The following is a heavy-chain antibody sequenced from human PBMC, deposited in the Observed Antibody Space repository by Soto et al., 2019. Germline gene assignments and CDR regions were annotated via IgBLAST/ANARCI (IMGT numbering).Heavy chain of an antibody. CDR1: GFTFSSYA. D-gene: IGHD2-2*03. CDR3: AKLPSPGYGNYLTYYYYGMDV. CDR2: ISGSGGST. Sequence: GGSLRLSCAASGFTFSSYAMSWVRQAPGKGLEWVSAISGSGGSTYYADSVKGRFTISRDNSKNTLYLQMNSLRAEDTAVYYCAKLPSPGYGNYLTYYYYGMDVWGQGTTVTAP. J-gene: IGHJ6*02. V-gene: IGHV3-23*01.